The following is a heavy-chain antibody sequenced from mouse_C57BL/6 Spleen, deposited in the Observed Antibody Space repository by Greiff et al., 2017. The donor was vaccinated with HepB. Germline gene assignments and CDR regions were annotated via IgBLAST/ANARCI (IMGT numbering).Heavy chain of an antibody. CDR3: ARDYYGSSYGVDY. CDR1: GYTFTSYW. Sequence: QVQLQQPGAELVMPGASVKLSCKASGYTFTSYWMHWVKQRPGQGLEWIGEIDPSDSYTNYNQKFKGKSTLTVDKSSSTAYMQLSSLTSEDSAVYYCARDYYGSSYGVDYWGQGTTLTVSS. V-gene: IGHV1-69*01. D-gene: IGHD1-1*01. CDR2: IDPSDSYT. J-gene: IGHJ2*01.